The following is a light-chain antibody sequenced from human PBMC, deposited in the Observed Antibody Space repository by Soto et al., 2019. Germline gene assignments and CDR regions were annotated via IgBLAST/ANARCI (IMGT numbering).Light chain of an antibody. CDR3: NSYGSTSTRYV. V-gene: IGLV2-14*01. J-gene: IGLJ1*01. Sequence: QSALTQPASVSGSPGQSITISCTGTSSDVGGYNYVSWYQQHPDKAPKLMIYEVSNRPSGVSNRFSGSKSGNTASLTISGLQAEDEADYFCNSYGSTSTRYVFGTGTKVTVL. CDR2: EVS. CDR1: SSDVGGYNY.